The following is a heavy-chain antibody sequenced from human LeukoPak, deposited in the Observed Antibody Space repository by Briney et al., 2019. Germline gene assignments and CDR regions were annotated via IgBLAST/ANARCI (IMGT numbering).Heavy chain of an antibody. CDR3: AILTGIAAAA. Sequence: GGSLRLSCAASGFRFTTYWMTWVRQAPGKGLEWVANIKEDGSDKHYVDSVKGRFTISRDNAKNTLYLQMNSLRAEDTAVYYCAILTGIAAAAWGQGTLVTVSS. CDR1: GFRFTTYW. D-gene: IGHD6-13*01. J-gene: IGHJ5*02. V-gene: IGHV3-7*01. CDR2: IKEDGSDK.